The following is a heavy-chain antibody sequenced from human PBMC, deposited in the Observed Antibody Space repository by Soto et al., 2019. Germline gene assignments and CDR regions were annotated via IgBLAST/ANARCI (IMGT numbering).Heavy chain of an antibody. CDR1: GGSISSGDYY. CDR2: IYYSGST. V-gene: IGHV4-30-4*01. J-gene: IGHJ4*02. Sequence: SETLSLTCTVSGGSISSGDYYWSWIRQPPGKGLEWIGYIYYSGSTYYNPSLKSRVTISVDTSKNQFSLKLSSVTAADTAVYYCERGPDYDQFDYWGQGTLVTVYS. CDR3: ERGPDYDQFDY. D-gene: IGHD4-17*01.